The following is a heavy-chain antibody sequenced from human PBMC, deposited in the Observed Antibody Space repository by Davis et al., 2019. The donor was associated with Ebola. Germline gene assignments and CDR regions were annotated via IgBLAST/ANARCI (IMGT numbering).Heavy chain of an antibody. J-gene: IGHJ4*02. CDR1: GFTFSSYG. Sequence: PGGSLRLSCAASGFTFSSYGMHWVRQAPGKGLEWVAVISYDGSNKYYADSVKGRFTISRDYSKKTLSLQMNSLRPEDTAVYYCAKADPQQYFDYWGQGTLVTVSS. CDR2: ISYDGSNK. CDR3: AKADPQQYFDY. V-gene: IGHV3-30*18.